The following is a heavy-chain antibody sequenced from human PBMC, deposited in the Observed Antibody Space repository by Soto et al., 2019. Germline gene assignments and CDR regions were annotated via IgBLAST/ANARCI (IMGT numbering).Heavy chain of an antibody. D-gene: IGHD2-2*01. J-gene: IGHJ5*01. CDR1: GGSISDNNYH. Sequence: ASATLSLTCSFSGGSISDNNYHWAWIRQPPGKGLELIATISYNGIPHYNPSLQSRVSIFADTPGGHFSLRVNSVTASDTALYFCAGQLRRKAAMGDQVMSGFDGWG. CDR2: ISYNGIP. V-gene: IGHV4-39*01. CDR3: AGQLRRKAAMGDQVMSGFDG.